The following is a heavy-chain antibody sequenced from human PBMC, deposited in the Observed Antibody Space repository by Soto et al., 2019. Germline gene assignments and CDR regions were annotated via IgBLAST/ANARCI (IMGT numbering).Heavy chain of an antibody. D-gene: IGHD5-18*01. V-gene: IGHV3-7*03. CDR3: VTGYHSDY. J-gene: IGHJ4*01. CDR1: GISTSSYW. CDR2: IKNDGSEK. Sequence: EEQLVESGGALVRPGESLRLSCAASGISTSSYWMGWVRQAPGRGLEWVASIKNDGSEKYYMDSLKGRFTISRDNALNSLYLQMNSLRAEDTAVYFCVTGYHSDYWGQEPWSPSPQ.